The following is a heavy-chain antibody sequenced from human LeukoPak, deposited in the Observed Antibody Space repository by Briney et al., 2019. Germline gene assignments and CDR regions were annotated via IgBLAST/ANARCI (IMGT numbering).Heavy chain of an antibody. V-gene: IGHV3-48*03. CDR3: AKGGLDGDYEGSDAFDI. J-gene: IGHJ3*02. CDR2: ISSSGSTI. CDR1: GFTLSSYE. Sequence: PGGSLRLSCAASGFTLSSYEMNWVRQAPGKGLEWVSYISSSGSTIYYADSVKGRFTISRDNSKNTLYLQMNSLRAEDTAVYYCAKGGLDGDYEGSDAFDIWGQGTMVTVSS. D-gene: IGHD4-17*01.